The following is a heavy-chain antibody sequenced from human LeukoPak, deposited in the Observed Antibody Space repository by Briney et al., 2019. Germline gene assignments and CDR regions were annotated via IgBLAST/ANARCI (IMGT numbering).Heavy chain of an antibody. D-gene: IGHD3-9*01. Sequence: GGSLTLFCAAYGLIVSNYWVHWVRQARGRGLVWVTRINKDGRRTNYAHCVKGRFTISREIAKNTLCLQMNSLRAEDTAIYYCARDRVDWSYDVSDIWGQGKMVTVSS. J-gene: IGHJ3*02. V-gene: IGHV3-74*01. CDR2: INKDGRRT. CDR1: GLIVSNYW. CDR3: ARDRVDWSYDVSDI.